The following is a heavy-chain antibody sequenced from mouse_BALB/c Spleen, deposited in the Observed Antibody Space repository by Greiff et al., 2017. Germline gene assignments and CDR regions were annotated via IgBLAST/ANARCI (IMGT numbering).Heavy chain of an antibody. CDR2: ISNGGGST. D-gene: IGHD2-1*01. J-gene: IGHJ4*01. V-gene: IGHV5-12-2*01. CDR3: ARYGNYGGYAMDY. Sequence: EVKLVESGGGLVQPGGSLKLSCAASGFTFSSYTMSWVRQTPEKRLEWVAYISNGGGSTYYPDTVKGRFTISRDNAKNTLYLQMSSLKSEDTAMYYCARYGNYGGYAMDYWGQGTSVTVSS. CDR1: GFTFSSYT.